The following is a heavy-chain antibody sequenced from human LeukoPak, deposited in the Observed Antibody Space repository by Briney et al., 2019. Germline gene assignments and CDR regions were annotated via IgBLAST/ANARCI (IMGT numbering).Heavy chain of an antibody. V-gene: IGHV3-21*04. CDR3: AKAPVTTCSGAYCYPFDY. D-gene: IGHD2-15*01. J-gene: IGHJ4*02. Sequence: GGSLRLSCAACGFTFYRKSMNWVRQAPGKGLEWVSFISSSGDYMYYADSLKGRFTISRDNTKSSLYLQMNSLRAEDAAVYYCAKAPVTTCSGAYCYPFDYWGQGTLVTVSS. CDR1: GFTFYRKS. CDR2: ISSSGDYM.